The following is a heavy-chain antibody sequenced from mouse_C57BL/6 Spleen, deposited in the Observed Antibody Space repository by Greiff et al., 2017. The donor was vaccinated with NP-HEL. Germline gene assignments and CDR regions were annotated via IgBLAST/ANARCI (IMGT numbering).Heavy chain of an antibody. Sequence: QVQLQQPGAELVKPGASVKLSCKASGYTFTSSWMQWVKQRPGQGLEWIGEIDPSDSYTNYNQKFKGKATWTVDTSSSTAYRQLSSLTSEDSAVYYWARWYYYGSSYVGWFAYWGQGTLVTVSA. D-gene: IGHD1-1*01. J-gene: IGHJ3*01. CDR1: GYTFTSSW. CDR2: IDPSDSYT. CDR3: ARWYYYGSSYVGWFAY. V-gene: IGHV1-50*01.